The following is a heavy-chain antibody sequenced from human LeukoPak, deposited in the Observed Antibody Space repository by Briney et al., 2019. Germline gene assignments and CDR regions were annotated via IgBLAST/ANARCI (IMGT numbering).Heavy chain of an antibody. J-gene: IGHJ2*01. D-gene: IGHD4-17*01. V-gene: IGHV3-13*01. Sequence: HAGGSLRLSCAASGLSFSSYDMHWVRQATGKGLEWVSAIGTKGDTYYSDSVRGRFTISRENGKNSLYLQMNSLRAGHTAVYYCAREMSDTVTWGWYFDLWGRGTLVTVSS. CDR2: IGTKGDT. CDR3: AREMSDTVTWGWYFDL. CDR1: GLSFSSYD.